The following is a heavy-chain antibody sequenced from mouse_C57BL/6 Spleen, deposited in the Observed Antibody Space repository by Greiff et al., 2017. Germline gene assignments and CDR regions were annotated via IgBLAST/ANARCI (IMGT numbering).Heavy chain of an antibody. CDR1: GFTFSDYG. V-gene: IGHV5-17*01. J-gene: IGHJ1*03. D-gene: IGHD1-2*01. Sequence: EVKLQESGGGLVKPGGSLKLSCAASGFTFSDYGMHWVRQAPEKGLEWVAYISSGSSTIYYADTVKGRFTISRDNAKNTLFLQMTSLRSEDTAMYYCARHYDGYWYFDVWGTGTTVTVSS. CDR3: ARHYDGYWYFDV. CDR2: ISSGSSTI.